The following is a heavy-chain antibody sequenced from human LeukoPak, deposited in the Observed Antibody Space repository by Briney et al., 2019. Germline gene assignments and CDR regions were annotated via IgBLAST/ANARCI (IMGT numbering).Heavy chain of an antibody. CDR2: ISAYNGNT. Sequence: ASVKVSCKASGYTFTSYGISWVRQAPGQGLEGMGWISAYNGNTNYAQKLRGRVTMTTDTSTSTAYMELRSLRSDDTAVYYCARARSYYDILTGYSPGGFDYWGQGTLVTVSS. D-gene: IGHD3-9*01. V-gene: IGHV1-18*01. CDR1: GYTFTSYG. J-gene: IGHJ4*02. CDR3: ARARSYYDILTGYSPGGFDY.